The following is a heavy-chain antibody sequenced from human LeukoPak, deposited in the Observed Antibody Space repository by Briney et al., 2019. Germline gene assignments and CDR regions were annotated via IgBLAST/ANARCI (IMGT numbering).Heavy chain of an antibody. D-gene: IGHD1-26*01. J-gene: IGHJ4*02. CDR1: GGSISSSSYY. CDR3: ARGRSGSLDY. V-gene: IGHV4-39*01. Sequence: PSETLSLTCAVSGGSISSSSYYWGWIRQPPGKGLEWIGSIYYSGSTYYNPSLKSRVTTSVDTSKNQFSLKLSSVTAADTAVYYCARGRSGSLDYWGQGTLVTVSS. CDR2: IYYSGST.